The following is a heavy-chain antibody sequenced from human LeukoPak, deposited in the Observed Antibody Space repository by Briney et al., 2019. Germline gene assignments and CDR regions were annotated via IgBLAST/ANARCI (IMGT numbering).Heavy chain of an antibody. Sequence: SQTLSLTCTLSAGSISSGSYYWGWIRQPAGKGLEWSVRIYTSGSTNYNPSPKTRVTISVYTSKNHFSLKLSSVTAADTAVYYCASLGGYWGQGTLVSVSS. CDR2: IYTSGST. J-gene: IGHJ4*02. V-gene: IGHV4-61*02. CDR1: AGSISSGSYY. CDR3: ASLGGY. D-gene: IGHD3-16*01.